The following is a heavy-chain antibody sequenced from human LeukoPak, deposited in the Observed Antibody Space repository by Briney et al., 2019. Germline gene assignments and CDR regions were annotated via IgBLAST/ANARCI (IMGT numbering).Heavy chain of an antibody. CDR3: ATSYDSSGCD. CDR1: GFTFSSLW. J-gene: IGHJ4*02. V-gene: IGHV3-7*01. D-gene: IGHD3-22*01. Sequence: GGSLRLSCTASGFTFSSLWMAWVRQAPGKGLEWVANIKQDGSLQYYGDSVKGRFTVSRDNAKNSLYLQMNNLRAEDTALYYCATSYDSSGCDWGQGTLVTVSS. CDR2: IKQDGSLQ.